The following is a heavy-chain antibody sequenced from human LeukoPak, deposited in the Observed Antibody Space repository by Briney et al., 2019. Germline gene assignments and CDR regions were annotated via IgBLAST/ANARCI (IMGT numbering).Heavy chain of an antibody. CDR3: ARGHHSSSWFDNWFDP. J-gene: IGHJ5*02. CDR2: INHSGST. Sequence: SETLSLTCAVYGGSFSGYYWSWIRQPPGKGLEWIGEINHSGSTNYNPSLKSRVTISVDTSKNQFSLKLSSVTAADTAVYYCARGHHSSSWFDNWFDPWGQGTLVTVSS. CDR1: GGSFSGYY. D-gene: IGHD6-13*01. V-gene: IGHV4-34*01.